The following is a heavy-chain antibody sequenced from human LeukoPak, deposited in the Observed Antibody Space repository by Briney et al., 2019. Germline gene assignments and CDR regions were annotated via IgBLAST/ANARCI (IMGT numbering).Heavy chain of an antibody. V-gene: IGHV4-4*02. Sequence: SETLSLTCTVSGHSIGSTNWWYCVRQFPGKGLEWNGEIYHFGSINYNPSLKSRVTISVDKSKNQFSLILRSVTAADTAVYYCARGSGYLLDHWGRGILVTVSS. CDR2: IYHFGSI. CDR3: ARGSGYLLDH. CDR1: GHSIGSTNW. J-gene: IGHJ4*02. D-gene: IGHD3-22*01.